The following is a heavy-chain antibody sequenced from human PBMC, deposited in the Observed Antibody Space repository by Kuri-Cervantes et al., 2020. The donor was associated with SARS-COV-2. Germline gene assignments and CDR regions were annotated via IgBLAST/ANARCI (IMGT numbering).Heavy chain of an antibody. V-gene: IGHV3-48*01. Sequence: GESLKISCAASGFTFSSYCMNGVRQAPGKGLGWVSYISSSSSTIYYADSVKGRITISRDNAKNSLYLQMNSLRAEDTAVYYCARVEGISLDYWGQGTLVTVSS. CDR2: ISSSSSTI. J-gene: IGHJ4*02. CDR1: GFTFSSYC. D-gene: IGHD3-3*01. CDR3: ARVEGISLDY.